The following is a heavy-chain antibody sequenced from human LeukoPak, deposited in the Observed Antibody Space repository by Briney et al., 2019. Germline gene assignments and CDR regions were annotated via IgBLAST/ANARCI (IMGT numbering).Heavy chain of an antibody. CDR2: VSAYNGNT. D-gene: IGHD1-26*01. J-gene: IGHJ4*02. CDR3: ARTEWELFPGNSDY. Sequence: GASVKVSCKASGYTFTAYYMHWVRQAPGQGLEWMGWVSAYNGNTNYAQKLQGRVTMTTDTSTSTAYMELRSLRSDDTAVYYCARTEWELFPGNSDYWGQGTLVTVSS. V-gene: IGHV1-18*04. CDR1: GYTFTAYY.